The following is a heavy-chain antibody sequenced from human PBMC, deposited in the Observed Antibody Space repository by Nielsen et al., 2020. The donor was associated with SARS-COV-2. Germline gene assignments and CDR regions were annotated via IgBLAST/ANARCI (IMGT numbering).Heavy chain of an antibody. CDR1: GGSISTYY. D-gene: IGHD3-22*01. Sequence: SETLSLTCTVSGGSISTYYWSWIRQPPGKGLEWIGFIYYSGSTNYNPSLRSRVTISVDTSKNQSSLKLSSVTAADTAVYYCARDPRYDSSGYQIDTFDVWGQGTTVTVSS. CDR2: IYYSGST. J-gene: IGHJ3*01. V-gene: IGHV4-59*01. CDR3: ARDPRYDSSGYQIDTFDV.